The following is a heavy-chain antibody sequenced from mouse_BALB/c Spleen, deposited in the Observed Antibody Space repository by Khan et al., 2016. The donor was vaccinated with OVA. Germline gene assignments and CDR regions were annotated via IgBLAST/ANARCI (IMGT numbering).Heavy chain of an antibody. D-gene: IGHD2-14*01. V-gene: IGHV3-8*02. CDR2: MIYTGYT. Sequence: VQLKQSGPSLVKPSQTLSLTCSVTGDSITSGYWSWIRKFPGNKLEYMGYMIYTGYTDYHPSLKSRLPFTRHTSKNQYYLQLNSVTNEDTSIDYCASSTYRYAFAYGGQGTLVTVSA. J-gene: IGHJ3*01. CDR3: ASSTYRYAFAY. CDR1: GDSITSGY.